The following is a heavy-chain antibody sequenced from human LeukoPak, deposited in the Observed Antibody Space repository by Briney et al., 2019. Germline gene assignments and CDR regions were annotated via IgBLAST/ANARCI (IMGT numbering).Heavy chain of an antibody. V-gene: IGHV3-74*03. J-gene: IGHJ5*02. D-gene: IGHD5-18*01. CDR1: GFPFSNYW. CDR3: ARDPHGYWWFDP. Sequence: GGSLRLSCAASGFPFSNYWMHWVRQAPGKGLVWVSRINSDGSSTTYADSVKGRFTISRDNAKNTLYLQMNSLRAEDTAVYYCARDPHGYWWFDPWGRGTLVTVSS. CDR2: INSDGSST.